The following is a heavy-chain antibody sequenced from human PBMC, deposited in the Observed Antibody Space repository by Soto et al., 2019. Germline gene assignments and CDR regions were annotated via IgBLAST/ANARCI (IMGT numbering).Heavy chain of an antibody. Sequence: SETLSLTCAFYGGSFIGYYWSWIRQPPGKGLEWIGEINHSGSTNYNPSLKSRVTISVDTSKNQFSLKLSSVTAADTAVYYCARRPTGTTSRYFDYWGKGTLVTVSS. V-gene: IGHV4-34*01. D-gene: IGHD1-7*01. J-gene: IGHJ4*02. CDR1: GGSFIGYY. CDR2: INHSGST. CDR3: ARRPTGTTSRYFDY.